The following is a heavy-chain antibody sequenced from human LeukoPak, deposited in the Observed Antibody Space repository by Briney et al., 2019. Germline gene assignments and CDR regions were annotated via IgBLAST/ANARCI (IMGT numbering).Heavy chain of an antibody. CDR1: GFTFNNYG. D-gene: IGHD1-26*01. Sequence: GGSLRLSCAASGFTFNNYGMNWVSQAPGKGLEWVALISFDGSEKNYVDSVKGRFTISRDNSKNTLCLQMNSLRVEDTAVYYCTKTLYEWELRRGLDYWGQGTLVTVSS. CDR3: TKTLYEWELRRGLDY. V-gene: IGHV3-30*18. J-gene: IGHJ4*02. CDR2: ISFDGSEK.